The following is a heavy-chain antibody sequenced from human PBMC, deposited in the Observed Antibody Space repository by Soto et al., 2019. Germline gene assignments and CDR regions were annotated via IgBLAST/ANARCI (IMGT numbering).Heavy chain of an antibody. CDR2: ISWNSGSI. V-gene: IGHV3-9*01. CDR1: GFTFDDYA. D-gene: IGHD2-15*01. Sequence: EVQLVESGGGLVQPGRSLSLSCAASGFTFDDYAMHWVRQAPGKGLEWVSGISWNSGSIGYADSVKGGFPISRDNAKISLYLEMNSLRAEDTALYYCAKQHGSGGSFCRSYYYSGMDVWGQWTTVTVSS. J-gene: IGHJ6*02. CDR3: AKQHGSGGSFCRSYYYSGMDV.